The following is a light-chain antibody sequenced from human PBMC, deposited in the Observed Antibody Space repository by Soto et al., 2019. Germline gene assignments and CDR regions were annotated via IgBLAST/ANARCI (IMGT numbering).Light chain of an antibody. J-gene: IGKJ1*01. CDR3: HQRQSWPRT. V-gene: IGKV3-20*01. CDR1: QSVSSSY. Sequence: EIVLTQSPGTLSLSPGERATLSCRASQSVSSSYLAWYQQKPGQAPRLLINGASLRAAGIPARFSASGSGTDFTLTISDVQPEDFALYYCHQRQSWPRTFGQGTKVDIK. CDR2: GAS.